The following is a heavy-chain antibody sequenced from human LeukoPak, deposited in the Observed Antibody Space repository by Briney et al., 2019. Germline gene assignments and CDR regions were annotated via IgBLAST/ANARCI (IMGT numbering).Heavy chain of an antibody. J-gene: IGHJ5*02. Sequence: SGTLSLTCTVSGGSISSYYWSWIRQPPGKGLEWIGYIYYSGSTNYNPSLKSRVTISVDTSKNQFSLKLSSVTAADTAVYYCARLDGRQLAAWGQGTLVTVSS. CDR2: IYYSGST. CDR1: GGSISSYY. CDR3: ARLDGRQLAA. D-gene: IGHD5-18*01. V-gene: IGHV4-59*08.